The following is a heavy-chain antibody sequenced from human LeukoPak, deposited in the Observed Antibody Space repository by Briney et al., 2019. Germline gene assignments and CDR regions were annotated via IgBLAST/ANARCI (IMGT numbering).Heavy chain of an antibody. CDR3: ARDGDMRTTTIFGVVLG. J-gene: IGHJ4*02. CDR1: GFTFSSYE. Sequence: HPGGSLRLSCAASGFTFSSYEMNWVRQAPGKGLEWVSYISSSGSTIYYADSVKGRFTISRDNSKNTLYLQMNSLRAEDTAVYYCARDGDMRTTTIFGVVLGWGQGTLVTVSS. D-gene: IGHD3-3*01. CDR2: ISSSGSTI. V-gene: IGHV3-48*03.